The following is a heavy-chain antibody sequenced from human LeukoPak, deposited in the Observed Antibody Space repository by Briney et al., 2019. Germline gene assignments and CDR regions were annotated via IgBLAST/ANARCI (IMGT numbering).Heavy chain of an antibody. D-gene: IGHD1-26*01. V-gene: IGHV3-33*01. J-gene: IGHJ6*03. CDR1: GFTFSSYG. CDR2: IWYDGSNK. CDR3: ARDLRGRVGAITYYMDV. Sequence: PGRSLRLSCAASGFTFSSYGMHWVRQAPGKGLEWVAVIWYDGSNKYYADSVKGRFTISRDNSKNTLYLQMNSLRAEDTAVYYCARDLRGRVGAITYYMDVWGKGTTVTVSS.